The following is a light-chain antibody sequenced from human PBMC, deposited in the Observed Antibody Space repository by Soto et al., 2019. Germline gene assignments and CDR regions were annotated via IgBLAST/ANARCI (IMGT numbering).Light chain of an antibody. Sequence: EIVLTQSPATLSLSPGERATLSCRASQSVSSYLAWYQQKPGQAPRLLIYDASNRATGIPARFSGSGSGTDLTLSISRLEPVDFEVYYCQQRSNWTFGQGTRVEIK. CDR2: DAS. J-gene: IGKJ1*01. CDR3: QQRSNWT. V-gene: IGKV3-11*01. CDR1: QSVSSY.